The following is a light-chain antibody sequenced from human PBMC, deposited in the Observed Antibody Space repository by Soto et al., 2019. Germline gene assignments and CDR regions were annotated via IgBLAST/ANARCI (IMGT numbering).Light chain of an antibody. CDR3: SSYRSGSTTVV. CDR1: TNDIAVYSY. CDR2: DVT. Sequence: QSALTQPASVSGSPGQSITISCTGTTNDIAVYSYVAWYQQHPGKAPNLMIYDVTTRPSGVSDRFSGSKSGDTASLTISGLRAEDEAIYYCSSYRSGSTTVVFGGGTQLTVL. J-gene: IGLJ3*02. V-gene: IGLV2-14*03.